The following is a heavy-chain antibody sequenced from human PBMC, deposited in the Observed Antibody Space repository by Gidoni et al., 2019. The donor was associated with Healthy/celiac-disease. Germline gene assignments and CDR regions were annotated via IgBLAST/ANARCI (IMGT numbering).Heavy chain of an antibody. J-gene: IGHJ3*02. CDR3: ARVIGATVHAFDI. V-gene: IGHV1-69*02. D-gene: IGHD5-12*01. Sequence: QVQLVQSGAEVKKPGSSVKVSCKASGGTFSSYTISWVRQAPGQGLEWMGRIIPILGIANYAQKFQGRVTITADKSTSTAYMELSSLRSEDTAVYYCARVIGATVHAFDIWGQGTMVTVSS. CDR1: GGTFSSYT. CDR2: IIPILGIA.